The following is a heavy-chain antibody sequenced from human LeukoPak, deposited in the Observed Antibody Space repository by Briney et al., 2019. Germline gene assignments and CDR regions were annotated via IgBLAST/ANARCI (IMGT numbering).Heavy chain of an antibody. CDR2: INHSGST. CDR3: ARGGIAARPYYYYYMDV. D-gene: IGHD6-6*01. V-gene: IGHV4-34*01. Sequence: PSETLSLTCAVYGGSFSGYYWSWIRQPPGKGREWVGEINHSGSTNYNPSLKSRVTISVDTSKNQFSLKLSSVTAADTAVYYCARGGIAARPYYYYYMDVWGKGTTVTVSS. CDR1: GGSFSGYY. J-gene: IGHJ6*03.